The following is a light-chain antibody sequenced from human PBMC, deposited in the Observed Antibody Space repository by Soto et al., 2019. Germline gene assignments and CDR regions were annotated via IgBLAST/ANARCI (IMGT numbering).Light chain of an antibody. Sequence: DVVMTQSPLSLPVNLGEPAAISCRSTQSLVHSDGDTYLSWFHQRPGQSPRRLIFRVSKRDFGVPPRFIGSGAGTDFTLEITSVEAEDVGVYYCMQGKHLPPYTFGQGTRLEIK. CDR3: MQGKHLPPYT. CDR2: RVS. J-gene: IGKJ2*01. V-gene: IGKV2-30*02. CDR1: QSLVHSDGDTY.